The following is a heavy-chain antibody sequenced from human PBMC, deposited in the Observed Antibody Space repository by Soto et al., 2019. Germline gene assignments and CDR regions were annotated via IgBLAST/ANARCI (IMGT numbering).Heavy chain of an antibody. CDR3: VSSISGWYSTSFDY. Sequence: EVQVVESGGGLVQPRGSLRLSCAASGFTFRSYEMNWVRQAPGKGLEWVAYISSSGSSIYYADSVKGRFTISRNNAKSSLYLQLNSLRAEDTAIYYCVSSISGWYSTSFDYLGQGTLVTVSS. J-gene: IGHJ4*02. V-gene: IGHV3-48*03. CDR2: ISSSGSSI. CDR1: GFTFRSYE. D-gene: IGHD6-19*01.